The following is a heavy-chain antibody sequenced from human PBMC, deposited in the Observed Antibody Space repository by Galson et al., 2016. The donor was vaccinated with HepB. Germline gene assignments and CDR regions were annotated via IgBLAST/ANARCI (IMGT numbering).Heavy chain of an antibody. CDR3: ARKSDTYRYDGDF. J-gene: IGHJ4*02. Sequence: SLRLSCAVSGFTVSNNYMTWVRQAPGKGPEWVALIYSIGTTAYADSVKGRFTISGDNSRNTLNLEMKSLRADDTAAYYCARKSDTYRYDGDFWGQGTLVTVSS. CDR2: IYSIGTT. CDR1: GFTVSNNY. D-gene: IGHD3-16*02. V-gene: IGHV3-53*01.